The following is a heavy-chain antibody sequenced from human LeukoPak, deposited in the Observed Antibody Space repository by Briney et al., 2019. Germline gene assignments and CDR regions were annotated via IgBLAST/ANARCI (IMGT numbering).Heavy chain of an antibody. D-gene: IGHD3-10*01. J-gene: IGHJ3*02. CDR2: ISGSGGST. CDR1: GFTFSSYA. Sequence: GGSLRLSCAASGFTFSSYAMSWVRQAPGKGLEWVSAISGSGGSTYCADSVKGRFTISRDNSKNTLYLQMNSLRAEDTAVYYCAKDLRINPSRTAFDIWGQGTMVTVSS. CDR3: AKDLRINPSRTAFDI. V-gene: IGHV3-23*01.